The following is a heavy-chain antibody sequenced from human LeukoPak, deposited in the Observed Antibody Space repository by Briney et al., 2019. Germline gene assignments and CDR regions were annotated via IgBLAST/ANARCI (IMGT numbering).Heavy chain of an antibody. D-gene: IGHD4-17*01. Sequence: SETLSLTCTLSGDSFSSHYWTWIRQPPGKGLGWIGYISYRGSTNYNPSLMSRVTISIDTSKNQFSLRLSSVTAADTAVYYCARDLVTVTKGFDIWGQGTMVSVSS. CDR2: ISYRGST. V-gene: IGHV4-59*11. CDR1: GDSFSSHY. J-gene: IGHJ3*02. CDR3: ARDLVTVTKGFDI.